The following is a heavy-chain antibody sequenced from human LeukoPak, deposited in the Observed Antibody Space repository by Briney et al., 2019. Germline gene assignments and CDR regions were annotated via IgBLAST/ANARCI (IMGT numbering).Heavy chain of an antibody. V-gene: IGHV4-39*07. CDR2: IYYSGST. J-gene: IGHJ6*03. CDR3: ARVPLFGWAPYYYYYYMDV. CDR1: GGSISSSSYY. D-gene: IGHD3-10*01. Sequence: ASETLSLTCTVSGGSISSSSYYWGWIRQPPGKGLEWIGSIYYSGSTYYNPSLKSRVTISVDTSKNQFSLKLSSVTAADTAVYYCARVPLFGWAPYYYYYYMDVWGKGTTVTVSS.